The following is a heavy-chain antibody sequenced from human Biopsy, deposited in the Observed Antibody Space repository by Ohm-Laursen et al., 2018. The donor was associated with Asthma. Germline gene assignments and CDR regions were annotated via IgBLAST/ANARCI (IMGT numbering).Heavy chain of an antibody. Sequence: SLRLSCAAPGFTVSRDHMFRVRQAPGKGLEWVSVIYSGGTSHTADSVRGRFTISRDFSKNTLHLQMHSLRVEDTAVYYCARGDSSGWSHYYFDYWGQGTLVTVSS. CDR3: ARGDSSGWSHYYFDY. J-gene: IGHJ4*02. D-gene: IGHD6-19*01. CDR2: IYSGGTS. V-gene: IGHV3-53*01. CDR1: GFTVSRDH.